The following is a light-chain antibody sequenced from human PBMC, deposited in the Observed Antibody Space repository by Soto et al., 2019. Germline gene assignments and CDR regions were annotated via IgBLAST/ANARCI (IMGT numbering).Light chain of an antibody. V-gene: IGLV2-14*01. CDR1: SSDVGGYKY. CDR2: DVS. CDR3: SSYTSSSTGV. Sequence: HSALTQPASVSGSPGQSITISCTGTSSDVGGYKYVSWYQQHPGKAPKLMIYDVSNRPSGVSNRFSGSKSGNTASLTISGLQAEDEADYYCSSYTSSSTGVFGTGTKVTVL. J-gene: IGLJ1*01.